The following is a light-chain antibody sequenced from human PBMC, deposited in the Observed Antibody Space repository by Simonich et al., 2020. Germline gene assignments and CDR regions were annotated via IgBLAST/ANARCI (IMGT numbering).Light chain of an antibody. J-gene: IGLJ2*01. CDR1: SSDVGSYNL. CDR2: EGS. Sequence: QSALTQPASVSGSPGQSITISCTGTSSDVGSYNLVYWYPQHPGKAPTLMIYEGSMRPSGVSNRCSGSKSGNTASLTISGLQAEDEADYYCCSYAGSSTYVVFGGGTKLTVL. V-gene: IGLV2-23*01. CDR3: CSYAGSSTYVV.